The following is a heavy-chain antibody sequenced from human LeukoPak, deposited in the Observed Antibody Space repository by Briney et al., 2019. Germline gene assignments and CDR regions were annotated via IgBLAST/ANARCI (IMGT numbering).Heavy chain of an antibody. Sequence: PGGSLRLSCAASGFTFSSYGMRWVRQAPGKGLEWVAVIWYDGSNKYYADSVKGRFTISRDNSKNTLHLQMNSLRAEDTAVYYRARVLDTSSPLDPWGQGTLVTVSS. D-gene: IGHD6-13*01. V-gene: IGHV3-33*01. CDR1: GFTFSSYG. CDR2: IWYDGSNK. CDR3: ARVLDTSSPLDP. J-gene: IGHJ5*02.